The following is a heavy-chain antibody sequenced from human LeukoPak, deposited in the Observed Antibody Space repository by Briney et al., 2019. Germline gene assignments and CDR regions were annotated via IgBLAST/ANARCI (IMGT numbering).Heavy chain of an antibody. CDR3: ARGAVVAGIYYYYYMDV. D-gene: IGHD6-19*01. J-gene: IGHJ6*03. CDR2: TYYRSKWNN. V-gene: IGHV6-1*01. CDR1: GDSVSRNSIA. Sequence: SQSLSLTCAISGDSVSRNSIAWTWIRQSPARGLEWLGRTYYRSKWNNDYAVSVKSRITINADTSKNQFSLQLNSVTPEDTAVYYRARGAVVAGIYYYYYMDVWGKGTTVTVSS.